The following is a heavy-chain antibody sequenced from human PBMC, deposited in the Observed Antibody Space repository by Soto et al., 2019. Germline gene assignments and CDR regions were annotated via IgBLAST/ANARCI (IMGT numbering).Heavy chain of an antibody. J-gene: IGHJ4*02. CDR1: GGSFSAYY. CDR3: ARGSVDTVDSSGFYEY. D-gene: IGHD3-22*01. V-gene: IGHV4-34*01. Sequence: SETLSLTCAVYGGSFSAYYWSWIRQPPGKGLEWIGEINHSGGTSYNPSLKSRVTISVDTSKSQFSLKLTSVTAADRAVYYCARGSVDTVDSSGFYEYCGQAPPVTVSS. CDR2: INHSGGT.